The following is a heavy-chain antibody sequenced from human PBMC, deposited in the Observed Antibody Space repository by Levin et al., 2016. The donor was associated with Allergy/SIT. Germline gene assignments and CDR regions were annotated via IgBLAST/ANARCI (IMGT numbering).Heavy chain of an antibody. CDR3: AREYYSGSYSY. J-gene: IGHJ4*02. V-gene: IGHV3-30*02. CDR2: IRFDGSNK. D-gene: IGHD1-26*01. CDR1: GFTFSSYD. Sequence: GESLKISCAASGFTFSSYDLHWVRQAPGKGLEWVSFIRFDGSNKYYADSVKGRFTISRDNAKNSLYLQMNSLRAEDTAVYFCAREYYSGSYSYWGQGTLVTVSS.